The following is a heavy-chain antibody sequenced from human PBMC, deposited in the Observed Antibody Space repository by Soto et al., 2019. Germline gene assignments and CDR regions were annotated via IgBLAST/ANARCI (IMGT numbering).Heavy chain of an antibody. J-gene: IGHJ6*03. CDR2: ISGSGGST. V-gene: IGHV3-23*04. CDR3: AKFATVITQHYYYYIDV. CDR1: GFTFSSYA. D-gene: IGHD4-17*01. Sequence: EVQLVESGGGLVQPGGSLRLSCAASGFTFSSYAMSWVRQAPGKGLEWVSAISGSGGSTYYAYSVKGRFTISRANSKSHLYLKKNSVNAEDTTVYYCAKFATVITQHYYYYIDVWGQGTTVTVS.